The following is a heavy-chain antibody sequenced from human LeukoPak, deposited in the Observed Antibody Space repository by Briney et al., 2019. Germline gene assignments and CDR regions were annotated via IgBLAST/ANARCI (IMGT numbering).Heavy chain of an antibody. D-gene: IGHD5-12*01. V-gene: IGHV4-59*01. CDR2: IYYSGST. CDR1: GGSISDYY. J-gene: IGHJ6*02. CDR3: ARASGFDAGYYYYGMDV. Sequence: PSETLSLTCTVSGGSISDYYWSWIRQPPGKGLEWIGYIYYSGSTSYHPSLKSRVTMSVDRSKNQFSLKLGSVTAADTAMYYCARASGFDAGYYYYGMDVWGQGTTVTVSS.